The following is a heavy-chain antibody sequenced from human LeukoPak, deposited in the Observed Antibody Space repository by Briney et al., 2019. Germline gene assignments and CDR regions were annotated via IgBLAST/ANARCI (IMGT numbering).Heavy chain of an antibody. J-gene: IGHJ4*02. CDR3: ARRPYSSSWYW. V-gene: IGHV4-38-2*02. Sequence: SETLSLTCTVSGYSISSGYLWGWIRQPPGKGLEWIGSIDGSGSSYYNPSLKSRVTISVDTSRNQFSLKMTSVTAADTAVYYCARRPYSSSWYWWGQGTLVTVSS. CDR2: IDGSGSS. D-gene: IGHD6-13*01. CDR1: GYSISSGYL.